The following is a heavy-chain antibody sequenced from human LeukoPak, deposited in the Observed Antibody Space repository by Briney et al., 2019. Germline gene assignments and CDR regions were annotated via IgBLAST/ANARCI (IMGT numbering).Heavy chain of an antibody. D-gene: IGHD2-21*01. CDR2: IKQDGSEK. CDR3: ARDHRGIYSPFDY. V-gene: IGHV3-7*01. J-gene: IGHJ4*02. Sequence: AGSLRLSCAASGFTFSSYWMNWVRQAPGKGLEWVANIKQDGSEKYYLDSWKGRFIISRDNAKNSLYLQMNSLRAEDTAVYYCARDHRGIYSPFDYWGQGTLVTVSS. CDR1: GFTFSSYW.